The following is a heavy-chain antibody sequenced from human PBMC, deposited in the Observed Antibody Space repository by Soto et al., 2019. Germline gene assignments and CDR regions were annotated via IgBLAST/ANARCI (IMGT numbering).Heavy chain of an antibody. CDR3: ASVRQLESYYYYYMHV. CDR2: ISSSSSYI. J-gene: IGHJ6*03. D-gene: IGHD1-1*01. V-gene: IGHV3-21*01. CDR1: GFTFSSYS. Sequence: GGSLRLSCAASGFTFSSYSMNWVRQAPGKGLEWVSSISSSSSYIYYTNKQKGRFTGNKNKAKNSLYLLMNSKRAEDTAVYLCASVRQLESYYYYYMHVWGKGTTVTVSS.